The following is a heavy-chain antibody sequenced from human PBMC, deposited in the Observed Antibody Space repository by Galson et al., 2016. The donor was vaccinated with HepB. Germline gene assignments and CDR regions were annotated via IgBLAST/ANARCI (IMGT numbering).Heavy chain of an antibody. Sequence: SLRLSCAASGFAFTFYAMNWVRQTPGKGLEWVASITASGTTTHYANSVEGRFTVSRDSSKKMLFLQMNSLRAEDTAVYYCAKGANFWSGYPEDAFDMWGQGTMVTVSP. D-gene: IGHD3-3*01. CDR3: AKGANFWSGYPEDAFDM. CDR2: ITASGTTT. V-gene: IGHV3-23*01. J-gene: IGHJ3*02. CDR1: GFAFTFYA.